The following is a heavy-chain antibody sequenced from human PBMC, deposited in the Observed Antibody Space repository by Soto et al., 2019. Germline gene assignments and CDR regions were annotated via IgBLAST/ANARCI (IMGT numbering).Heavy chain of an antibody. Sequence: PSETLSLTCAVYGGSVNGYYWNWLRQPPGKGLEWIGEINHTGGTHYNPSLKSRVTMSVDTSKNQFSLGLSSVTAADTAIYYCATRITVFGLLIPPFDPWGQGTQVTVSS. CDR3: ATRITVFGLLIPPFDP. CDR2: INHTGGT. J-gene: IGHJ5*02. D-gene: IGHD3-3*01. CDR1: GGSVNGYY. V-gene: IGHV4-34*01.